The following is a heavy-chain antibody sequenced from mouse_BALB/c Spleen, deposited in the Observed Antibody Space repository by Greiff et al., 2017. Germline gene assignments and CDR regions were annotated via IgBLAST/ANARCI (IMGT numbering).Heavy chain of an antibody. J-gene: IGHJ4*01. CDR2: IWAGGST. Sequence: VKVVESGPGLVAPSQSLSITCTVSGFSLTSYGVHWVRQPPGKGLEWLGVIWAGGSTNYNSALMSRLSISKDNSKSQVFLKMNSLQTDDTAMYYCARYDGLYAMDYWGQGTSVTVSS. CDR1: GFSLTSYG. D-gene: IGHD2-3*01. V-gene: IGHV2-9*02. CDR3: ARYDGLYAMDY.